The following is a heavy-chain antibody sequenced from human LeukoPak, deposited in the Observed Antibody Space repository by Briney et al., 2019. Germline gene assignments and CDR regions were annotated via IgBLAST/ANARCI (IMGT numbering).Heavy chain of an antibody. CDR3: ARGGYYDSSGTALYYYYYYMDV. V-gene: IGHV1-18*01. CDR2: ISTYNDYT. D-gene: IGHD3-22*01. Sequence: ASVKVSCKTSGYNFTTYDITWVRQAPGQGLEWMGWISTYNDYTNYAQKLQGRVTMTTDTSTSTAYMELRSLRSDDTAVYYCARGGYYDSSGTALYYYYYYMDVWGKGTTVTISS. J-gene: IGHJ6*03. CDR1: GYNFTTYD.